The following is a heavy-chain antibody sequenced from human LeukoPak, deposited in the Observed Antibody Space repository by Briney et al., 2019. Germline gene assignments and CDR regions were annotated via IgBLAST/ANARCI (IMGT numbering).Heavy chain of an antibody. D-gene: IGHD6-19*01. Sequence: SETLSLTCTVSGGSINSYYWSWIRQPPGKGLEWIGCIYYSGNTNYNPSLKSRVTISVDTSKNQFSLKLSSVTAADTAVYYCARENYSSGWYGIIDYWGQGTLVTVSS. CDR3: ARENYSSGWYGIIDY. J-gene: IGHJ4*02. V-gene: IGHV4-59*01. CDR1: GGSINSYY. CDR2: IYYSGNT.